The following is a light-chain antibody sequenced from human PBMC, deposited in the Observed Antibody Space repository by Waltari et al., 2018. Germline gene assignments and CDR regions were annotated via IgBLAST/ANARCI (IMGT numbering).Light chain of an antibody. CDR3: QQYHDLPT. J-gene: IGKJ5*01. CDR1: EDITNY. Sequence: DIQMTQSPSSLSASVGDRVTIACQATEDITNYLNWYQQKPGKAPKLLIYEASNLETGVPSRCSGSGSGTDITFAISSLQPEDVATYYCQQYHDLPTFGQGTRLEIK. V-gene: IGKV1-33*01. CDR2: EAS.